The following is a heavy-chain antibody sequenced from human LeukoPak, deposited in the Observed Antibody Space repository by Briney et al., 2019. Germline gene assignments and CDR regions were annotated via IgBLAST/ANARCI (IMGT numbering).Heavy chain of an antibody. J-gene: IGHJ5*02. CDR1: GGSISSYY. Sequence: SETLSLTCTVFGGSISSYYWSWIRQPPGKGLEWIGYIYYSGSTNYNPSLKSRVTISVDTSKNQFSLKLSSVTAADTAVYYCARCGYNRPQWFDPWGQGTLVTVSS. CDR2: IYYSGST. CDR3: ARCGYNRPQWFDP. D-gene: IGHD5-24*01. V-gene: IGHV4-59*01.